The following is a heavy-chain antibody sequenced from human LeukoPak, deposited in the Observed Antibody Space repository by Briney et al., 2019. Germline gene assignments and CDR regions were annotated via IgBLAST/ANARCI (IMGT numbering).Heavy chain of an antibody. D-gene: IGHD3/OR15-3a*01. J-gene: IGHJ5*02. CDR2: ISSYSSYI. Sequence: GGSLRLSCVASGFTFSSYSMDWVRQAPGKGLEWVSSISSYSSYIYYADSVKGRFTISRDNSKNTLYLQMNSLRAEDTAVYYCARDLDDLRPNWFDPWGQGTLVTVSS. CDR3: ARDLDDLRPNWFDP. V-gene: IGHV3-21*01. CDR1: GFTFSSYS.